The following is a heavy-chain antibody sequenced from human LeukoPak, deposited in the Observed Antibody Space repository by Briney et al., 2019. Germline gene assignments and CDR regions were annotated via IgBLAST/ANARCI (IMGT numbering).Heavy chain of an antibody. D-gene: IGHD6-19*01. CDR2: IYTSGST. CDR1: GGSISSGSYY. CDR3: ARDIGTGWFASQGHNRFDP. Sequence: PSETLSLTCSVSGGSISSGSYYWTWVRQPAGRGLEWIGRIYTSGSTNYNPSLKSRVTISIDTSKNHFSLKLTSVTAADTAVYYCARDIGTGWFASQGHNRFDPWGQGTLVTVSS. V-gene: IGHV4-61*02. J-gene: IGHJ5*02.